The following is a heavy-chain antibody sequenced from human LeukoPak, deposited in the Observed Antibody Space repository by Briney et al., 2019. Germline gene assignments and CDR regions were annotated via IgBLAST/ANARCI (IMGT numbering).Heavy chain of an antibody. CDR1: GFTFSSYS. V-gene: IGHV3-21*01. CDR2: ISSSSSYI. CDR3: ARDLWTGYCSSTSCYTPPHLDY. D-gene: IGHD2-2*02. Sequence: GGSLRLSCAASGFTFSSYSMNWVRQAPGKGLEWVSSISSSSSYIYYADSVKGRFTISRDNAKNSLYLQMNSLRAEDTAVYYCARDLWTGYCSSTSCYTPPHLDYWGQGTLVTVSS. J-gene: IGHJ4*02.